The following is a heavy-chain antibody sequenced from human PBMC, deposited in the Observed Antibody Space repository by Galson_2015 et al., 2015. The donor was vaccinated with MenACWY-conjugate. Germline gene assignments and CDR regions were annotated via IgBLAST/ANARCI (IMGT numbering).Heavy chain of an antibody. CDR2: VYPGDSET. D-gene: IGHD6-6*01. V-gene: IGHV5-51*01. Sequence: QSGAEVKKPGESLKISCRGSGYTFANYCIAWVRQMPGKGLEWMGIVYPGDSETTYSPSFQGQVTISAEKSINTAYLQWNSLKASDTAMYYCARQGFGSSSLDYWGQGTLVTVSS. CDR3: ARQGFGSSSLDY. J-gene: IGHJ4*02. CDR1: GYTFANYC.